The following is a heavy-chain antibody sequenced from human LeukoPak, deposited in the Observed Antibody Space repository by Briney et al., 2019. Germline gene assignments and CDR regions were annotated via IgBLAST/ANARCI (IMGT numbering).Heavy chain of an antibody. CDR2: ISGSGGST. J-gene: IGHJ3*02. Sequence: GGSLRLSCAASGFTFSSYAMSWVRQAPGKGLEWVSAISGSGGSTYYADSVKGRFTISRDNSKNTLYLQMNSLRAEDTALYYCAKSPSITMIVEDDAFDIWGQGTMVTVSS. D-gene: IGHD3-22*01. V-gene: IGHV3-23*01. CDR3: AKSPSITMIVEDDAFDI. CDR1: GFTFSSYA.